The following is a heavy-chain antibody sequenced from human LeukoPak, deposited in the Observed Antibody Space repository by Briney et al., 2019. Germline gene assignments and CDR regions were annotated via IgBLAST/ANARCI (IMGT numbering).Heavy chain of an antibody. J-gene: IGHJ4*02. CDR3: ARVSVGSGWYYFDY. CDR1: GYTFTGYY. D-gene: IGHD6-19*01. CDR2: INPNGGGT. V-gene: IGHV1-2*02. Sequence: ASVKVSCTASGYTFTGYYMHWVRQAPGQGLEWMGWINPNGGGTNYAQKFQGRVTMTRDTSISTAYMELSRLRSDDTAVYYCARVSVGSGWYYFDYWGQGTLVTVSS.